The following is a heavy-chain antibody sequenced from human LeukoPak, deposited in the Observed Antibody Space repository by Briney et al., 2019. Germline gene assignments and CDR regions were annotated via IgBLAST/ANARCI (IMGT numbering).Heavy chain of an antibody. V-gene: IGHV4-30-4*01. CDR3: ARVDTNLWFGDLSAEGMDV. D-gene: IGHD3-10*01. Sequence: PSQTLSLTCTVSGGSISSGDYYWSWIRQPPGKGLEWIGYIYYSGSTYYNPSLKSRVTISVDTSKNQFSLKLSSVTAADTAVYYCARVDTNLWFGDLSAEGMDVWGQGTTVTVSS. CDR2: IYYSGST. J-gene: IGHJ6*02. CDR1: GGSISSGDYY.